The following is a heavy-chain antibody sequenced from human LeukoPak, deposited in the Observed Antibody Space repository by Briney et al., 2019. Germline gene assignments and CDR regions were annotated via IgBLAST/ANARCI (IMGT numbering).Heavy chain of an antibody. Sequence: SETLSLTSAVYGGSFSGYYWSWIRQPPGKGLEWIGEINHSGSTNYNPSLKSRVTISVDTSKNQFSLKLSSVTAADTAVYYCARPATWSSAYDYWGQGTLVTVSS. V-gene: IGHV4-34*01. J-gene: IGHJ4*02. D-gene: IGHD3-3*01. CDR2: INHSGST. CDR1: GGSFSGYY. CDR3: ARPATWSSAYDY.